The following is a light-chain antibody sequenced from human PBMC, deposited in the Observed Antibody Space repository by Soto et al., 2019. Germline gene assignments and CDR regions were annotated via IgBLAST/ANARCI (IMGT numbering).Light chain of an antibody. V-gene: IGKV1-5*03. CDR3: QQYNSYSLT. Sequence: DIQMTQSPSTLSASVGDRVTITCRASQSISSWLAWYQQKPGKAPKLLIYKASSLESGVPSRFSGSGSGTEFTLNISSLQPDDFATYYCQQYNSYSLTFCGGTKVEIK. CDR2: KAS. CDR1: QSISSW. J-gene: IGKJ4*01.